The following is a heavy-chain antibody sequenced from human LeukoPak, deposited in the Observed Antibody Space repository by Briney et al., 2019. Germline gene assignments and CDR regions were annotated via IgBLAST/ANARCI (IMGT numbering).Heavy chain of an antibody. CDR3: GREGSDYYFDSSGDDY. D-gene: IGHD3-22*01. Sequence: PSETLSLTCAVYGGSFSGYYWSWIRQPPGKGLEWIGEINHSGSTNYNPSLKSRVTISVDTSKNQFSLKLSSVTAADTAVYYRGREGSDYYFDSSGDDYWGQGTLVSVSS. J-gene: IGHJ4*02. CDR2: INHSGST. V-gene: IGHV4-34*01. CDR1: GGSFSGYY.